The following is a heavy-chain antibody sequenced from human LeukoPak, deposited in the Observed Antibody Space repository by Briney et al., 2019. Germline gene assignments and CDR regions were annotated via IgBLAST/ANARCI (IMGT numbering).Heavy chain of an antibody. Sequence: SETLSLTCTVSGGSISSYYRSWIRQPPGKGLEWIGYIYYSGSTNYNPSLKSRVTISVDTSKNQFSLKLSSVTAADTAVYYCAREGSSSSWDYWGQGTLVTVSS. V-gene: IGHV4-59*01. CDR3: AREGSSSSWDY. J-gene: IGHJ4*02. D-gene: IGHD6-13*01. CDR2: IYYSGST. CDR1: GGSISSYY.